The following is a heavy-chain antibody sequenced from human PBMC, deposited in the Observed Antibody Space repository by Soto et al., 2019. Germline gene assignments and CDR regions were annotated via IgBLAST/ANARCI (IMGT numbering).Heavy chain of an antibody. CDR3: ARSRYYCSSTSCPPDYYYGMDV. CDR2: IIPIFGTA. Sequence: QVQLVQSGAEVKKPGSSVKVSCKASGGTFSSYAISWVRQAPGQGLEWMGGIIPIFGTANYAQKFQGRVTITADESTSTADMELSSLRSEDTAVYYCARSRYYCSSTSCPPDYYYGMDVWGQGTTVTGSS. J-gene: IGHJ6*02. D-gene: IGHD2-2*01. CDR1: GGTFSSYA. V-gene: IGHV1-69*01.